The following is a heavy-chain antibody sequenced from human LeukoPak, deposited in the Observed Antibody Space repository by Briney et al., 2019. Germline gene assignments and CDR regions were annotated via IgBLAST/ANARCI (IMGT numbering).Heavy chain of an antibody. V-gene: IGHV3-23*01. D-gene: IGHD6-19*01. CDR2: ISGGGGGT. CDR3: AKRVAHSSGAYWDY. J-gene: IGHJ4*02. Sequence: GGSLRLSCEASEFTFSSYGMSWDRQAPGKGLEWVSAISGGGGGTYYADSVKGRFTISRDNSKNTLYLQMNSLRAEDAAVYFCAKRVAHSSGAYWDYWGQGILVTVSS. CDR1: EFTFSSYG.